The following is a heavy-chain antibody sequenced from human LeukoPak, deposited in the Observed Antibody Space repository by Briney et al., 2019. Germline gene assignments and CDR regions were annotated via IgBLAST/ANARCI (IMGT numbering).Heavy chain of an antibody. D-gene: IGHD3-9*01. CDR3: AKDRGGNFDSNPRRFYYYMDV. J-gene: IGHJ6*03. V-gene: IGHV3-30*02. CDR1: NFMFSNYD. Sequence: GGSLRLSCAASNFMFSNYDMNWARQAPGKGLEWVAFIRYDGSYKNSAESVQGRFTISRDNSRNTLYLQMSRLRAEDTAVYYCAKDRGGNFDSNPRRFYYYMDVWGKGTTVTVSS. CDR2: IRYDGSYK.